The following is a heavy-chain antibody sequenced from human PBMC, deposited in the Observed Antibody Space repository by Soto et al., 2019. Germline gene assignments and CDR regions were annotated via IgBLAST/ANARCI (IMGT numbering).Heavy chain of an antibody. CDR1: GYTFTSYG. D-gene: IGHD6-13*01. J-gene: IGHJ4*02. CDR3: ARVRSSSWYDCFDY. CDR2: ISAYNGNT. Sequence: QVQLVQSGAEVKKPGASVKVSCKASGYTFTSYGISWVRQAPGQGLEWMGWISAYNGNTNYAQKLQGRVTMTTDTCTSTAYMEMRSLSSVDTAVYYCARVRSSSWYDCFDYWCQGTMVTVSS. V-gene: IGHV1-18*01.